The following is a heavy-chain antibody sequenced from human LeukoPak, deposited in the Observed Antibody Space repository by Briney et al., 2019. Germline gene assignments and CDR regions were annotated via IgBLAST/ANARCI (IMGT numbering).Heavy chain of an antibody. Sequence: PSQTLSLTCTVSGGSISSGGYYWSWIRQPPGKGLEWIGYIYYSGSTNYNPSLKSRVTISVDTSKNQFPLKLSSVTAADTAVYYCARPLRALGAFDIWGQGTMVTVSS. V-gene: IGHV4-61*08. CDR3: ARPLRALGAFDI. D-gene: IGHD3-16*01. CDR1: GGSISSGGYY. J-gene: IGHJ3*02. CDR2: IYYSGST.